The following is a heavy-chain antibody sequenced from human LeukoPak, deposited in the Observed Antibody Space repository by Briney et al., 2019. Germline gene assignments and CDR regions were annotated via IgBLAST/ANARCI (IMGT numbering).Heavy chain of an antibody. CDR2: ISSSGSTI. Sequence: PGGSLRLSCAASGFTFSSYWMNWVRQAPGKGLEWVSYISSSGSTIYYADSVKGRFTISRDNAKNTLYLQMNSLRAEDTAVYYCARGGGYSYGSFDYWGQGTLVTVSS. J-gene: IGHJ4*02. V-gene: IGHV3-48*04. D-gene: IGHD5-18*01. CDR3: ARGGGYSYGSFDY. CDR1: GFTFSSYW.